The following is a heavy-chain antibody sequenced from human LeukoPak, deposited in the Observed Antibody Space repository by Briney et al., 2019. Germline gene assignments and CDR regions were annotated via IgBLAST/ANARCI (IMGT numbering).Heavy chain of an antibody. J-gene: IGHJ5*02. CDR1: GFTFVDYG. D-gene: IGHD5-18*01. CDR3: AREYSYGYDDWFDP. V-gene: IGHV3-20*04. Sequence: GGSLRLSCATSGFTFVDYGLSWVRRAPGKGLEWLCAINYNGAITDYADSVKGRFTISRDNAKNSLYLRMNSLRAEDTAIYYCAREYSYGYDDWFDPWGQGTLVTVSS. CDR2: INYNGAIT.